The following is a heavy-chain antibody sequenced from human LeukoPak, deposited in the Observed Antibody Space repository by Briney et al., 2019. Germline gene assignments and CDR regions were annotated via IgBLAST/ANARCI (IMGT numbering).Heavy chain of an antibody. CDR1: GGSISSHY. CDR2: IYYSGST. V-gene: IGHV4-59*11. Sequence: PSETLSLTCTVSGGSISSHYWSWIRQPPGKGLEWIGYIYYSGSTNYNPSLKSRVTISVDTSKNQFSLKLSSVTAADTAVYYCARRNLGYSYGTHYYYYYYIDVWGKGTTVTVYS. D-gene: IGHD5-18*01. CDR3: ARRNLGYSYGTHYYYYYYIDV. J-gene: IGHJ6*03.